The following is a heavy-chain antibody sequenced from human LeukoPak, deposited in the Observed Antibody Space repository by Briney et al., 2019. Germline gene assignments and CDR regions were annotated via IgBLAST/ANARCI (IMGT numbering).Heavy chain of an antibody. D-gene: IGHD6-13*01. J-gene: IGHJ4*02. CDR2: INGDGSWT. CDR3: AKAGSSWVYYFDY. V-gene: IGHV3-74*01. Sequence: GGSLRLSCVASGFTFSGYWMFWVRQVPGKGLKWVADINGDGSWTRYADTVKGRFTISRDNSKNTLYLQMNSLRAEDTAVYYCAKAGSSWVYYFDYWGQGTLVTVSS. CDR1: GFTFSGYW.